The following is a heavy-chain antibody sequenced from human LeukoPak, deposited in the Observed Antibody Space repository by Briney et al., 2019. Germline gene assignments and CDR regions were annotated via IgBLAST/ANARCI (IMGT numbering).Heavy chain of an antibody. V-gene: IGHV4-39*01. CDR3: ARRVGGQNYFDY. Sequence: PSETLSLTCTVSGGSFSSSNCYWGWIRQPPGKGLEWLGNIYYSGSTYYNPSLKSRVTLSVDTSKNQFSLKLSSVSAADTAVYYCARRVGGQNYFDYWGQGTLVTVSS. D-gene: IGHD1-26*01. J-gene: IGHJ4*02. CDR1: GGSFSSSNCY. CDR2: IYYSGST.